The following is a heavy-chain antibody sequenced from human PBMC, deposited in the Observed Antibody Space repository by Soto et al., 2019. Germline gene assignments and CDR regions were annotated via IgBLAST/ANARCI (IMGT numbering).Heavy chain of an antibody. V-gene: IGHV3-21*01. CDR3: ARGSSIVVVPAAPVEWFDP. D-gene: IGHD2-2*01. Sequence: GGSLRLSCAASGFTFSSYSMNWVRQAPGKGLEWVSSISSSSSYIYYADSVKGRFTISRDNAKNSLYLQMNSLRAEDTAVYYCARGSSIVVVPAAPVEWFDPWGQGTLVTVSS. J-gene: IGHJ5*02. CDR1: GFTFSSYS. CDR2: ISSSSSYI.